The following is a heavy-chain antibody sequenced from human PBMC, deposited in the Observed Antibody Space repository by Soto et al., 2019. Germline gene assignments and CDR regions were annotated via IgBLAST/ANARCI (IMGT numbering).Heavy chain of an antibody. V-gene: IGHV4-59*08. CDR1: GGSISSYY. J-gene: IGHJ3*02. Sequence: SETLSLTCTVSGGSISSYYWSWIRQPPGKGLEWIGYIYYSGSTNYNPSLKSRVTISVDTSKNQFSLKLSSVTAADTAVYYCARLLISRDAFDIWGQGTMVTVS. CDR2: IYYSGST. D-gene: IGHD2-2*01. CDR3: ARLLISRDAFDI.